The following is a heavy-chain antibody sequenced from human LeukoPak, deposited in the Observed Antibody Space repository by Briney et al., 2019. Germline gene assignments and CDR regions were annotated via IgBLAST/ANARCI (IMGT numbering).Heavy chain of an antibody. Sequence: ASVKVSCKASGYTFTSYALNWVRQATGQGLEWMGWMNPNSGNTGYAQKFQGRVTITRNTSISTAYMELSSLRSEDTAVYYCARGILRGGDYWGQGTLVTVSS. J-gene: IGHJ4*02. CDR3: ARGILRGGDY. CDR1: GYTFTSYA. V-gene: IGHV1-8*03. D-gene: IGHD3-16*01. CDR2: MNPNSGNT.